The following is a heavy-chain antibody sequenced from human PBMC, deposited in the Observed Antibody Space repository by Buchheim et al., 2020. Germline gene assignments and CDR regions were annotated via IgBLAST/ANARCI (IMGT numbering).Heavy chain of an antibody. CDR3: AKGWGLGSGTVDY. D-gene: IGHD1-26*01. CDR1: GFTFSSYG. Sequence: QVQLVESGGGVVQPGRSLRLSCAASGFTFSSYGMHWVRQAPGEGLEWVAVISYDGSNKYYADSVKGRFTISRDNSKNTLYLQMNSLRPEDTAVYYCAKGWGLGSGTVDYWGQGTL. J-gene: IGHJ4*02. V-gene: IGHV3-30*18. CDR2: ISYDGSNK.